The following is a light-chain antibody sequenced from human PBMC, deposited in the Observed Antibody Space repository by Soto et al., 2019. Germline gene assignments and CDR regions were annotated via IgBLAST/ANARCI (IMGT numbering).Light chain of an antibody. CDR3: SSYTDSSNYV. V-gene: IGLV2-14*01. Sequence: QYILTQPASVSLSPGQSITMSCTGTSSDLAIYNYVSWYQQQPGKAPKLMIYQVTNRPSGVSNRFSGSRSGNTASLTISGLQAEDEADYYCSSYTDSSNYVFGTGTKVTVL. J-gene: IGLJ1*01. CDR1: SSDLAIYNY. CDR2: QVT.